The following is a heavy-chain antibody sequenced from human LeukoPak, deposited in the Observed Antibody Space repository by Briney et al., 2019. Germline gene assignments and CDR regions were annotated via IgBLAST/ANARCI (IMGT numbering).Heavy chain of an antibody. J-gene: IGHJ4*02. CDR1: GFTFSNAW. D-gene: IGHD3-10*01. V-gene: IGHV3-23*01. Sequence: GGSLRLSCAASGFTFSNAWMTWVRQAPGKGLEWVSAISASGGSTYYADSVKGRFTISRDTSKNTLYLQMNSLRAEDTAIYYCAKEGRVRGVVPYFDFWGQGTLVTVSS. CDR2: ISASGGST. CDR3: AKEGRVRGVVPYFDF.